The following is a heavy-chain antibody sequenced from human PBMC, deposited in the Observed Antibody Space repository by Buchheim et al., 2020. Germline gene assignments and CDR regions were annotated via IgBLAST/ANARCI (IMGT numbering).Heavy chain of an antibody. Sequence: QLQLQESGPGLVKPSETLSLTCTVSGGSISSSSYYWGWIRQPPGKGLEWIGSMYYSGSTYYNPSLKSRVTMSVDTSKNQFSLKLNSVTAADTAVYYCARQPLKRSTSSNCYNHFDYWGQGTL. J-gene: IGHJ4*02. CDR3: ARQPLKRSTSSNCYNHFDY. CDR1: GGSISSSSYY. D-gene: IGHD2-2*02. V-gene: IGHV4-39*01. CDR2: MYYSGST.